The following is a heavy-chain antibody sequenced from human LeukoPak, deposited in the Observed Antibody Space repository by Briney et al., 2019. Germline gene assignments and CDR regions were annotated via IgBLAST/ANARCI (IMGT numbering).Heavy chain of an antibody. V-gene: IGHV3-30-3*01. Sequence: GGSLRLSCAASGFTFSSYAMHWVRQAPGKGLEWVAVISYDGSNKYYADSVKGRFTISRDNSKNTLCLQMNSLRAEDTAVYYCARSKASIAQLVGFDYWGQGTLVTVSS. J-gene: IGHJ4*02. CDR3: ARSKASIAQLVGFDY. D-gene: IGHD6-6*01. CDR1: GFTFSSYA. CDR2: ISYDGSNK.